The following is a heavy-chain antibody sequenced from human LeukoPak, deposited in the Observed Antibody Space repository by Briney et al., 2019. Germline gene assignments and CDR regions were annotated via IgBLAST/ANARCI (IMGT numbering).Heavy chain of an antibody. D-gene: IGHD2-21*01. J-gene: IGHJ4*02. CDR2: INSGGST. Sequence: GGSLRLSCAASGFTVSSNYMSWVRQPPGKGLEWVSVINSGGSTNYADSVKGRFTISRDNSKNTLYLQMSSLRAEDTAVYYCARDLFHWGQGTLVTVSS. V-gene: IGHV3-53*01. CDR3: ARDLFH. CDR1: GFTVSSNY.